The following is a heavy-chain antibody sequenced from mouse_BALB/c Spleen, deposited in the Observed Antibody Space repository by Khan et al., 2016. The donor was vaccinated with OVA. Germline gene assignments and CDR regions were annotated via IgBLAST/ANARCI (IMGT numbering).Heavy chain of an antibody. J-gene: IGHJ4*01. CDR2: IYPGTGST. V-gene: IGHV1S132*01. CDR1: GYIFTSYW. D-gene: IGHD1-1*01. CDR3: ARSDYGSTYAMDN. Sequence: QVQLQQSGAELVRPWASVTLSCKTSGYIFTSYWIQCLIHRSAQGLEWIASIYPGTGSTYYTETFKGTATLTADTSSSTAYMQLSSLKSEDSAVYCCARSDYGSTYAMDNWGQGTSVTVSS.